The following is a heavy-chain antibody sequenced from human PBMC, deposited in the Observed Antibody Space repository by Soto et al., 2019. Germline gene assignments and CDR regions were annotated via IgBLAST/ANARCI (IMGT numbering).Heavy chain of an antibody. D-gene: IGHD4-17*01. CDR3: ARDDTTGLFDF. CDR2: ISHTGRT. CDR1: TGSMRTYY. V-gene: IGHV4-59*01. Sequence: SETLSLTCSVSTGSMRTYYWTWIRQSPGKGLEWIGQISHTGRTKYNPSLESRVTISVDTSRKQFSLKLTSVTAADTALYYCARDDTTGLFDFWGQGTLDTVS. J-gene: IGHJ4*02.